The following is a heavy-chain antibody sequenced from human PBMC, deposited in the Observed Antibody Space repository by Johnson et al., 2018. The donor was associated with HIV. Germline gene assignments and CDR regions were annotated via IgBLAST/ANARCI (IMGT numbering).Heavy chain of an antibody. CDR3: ARAGARAFDI. V-gene: IGHV3-66*01. Sequence: VQLVESGGGLVQPGGSLRLSCAASGFTFDDYGMSWVRQAPGKGLEWVSVIYSGGSTYYADSVKGRFTISRDNSKNTLYLQMNSLRAEDTAVYYCARAGARAFDIWGQGTMVTVS. J-gene: IGHJ3*02. D-gene: IGHD1-26*01. CDR2: IYSGGST. CDR1: GFTFDDYG.